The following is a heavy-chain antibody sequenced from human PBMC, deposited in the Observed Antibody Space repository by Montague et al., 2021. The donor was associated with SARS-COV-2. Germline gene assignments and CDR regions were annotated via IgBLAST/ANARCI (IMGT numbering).Heavy chain of an antibody. CDR3: ARDPSRQLLLYPVGDYYYGMGV. V-gene: IGHV4-39*07. D-gene: IGHD2-2*02. CDR2: IYYSGST. CDR1: GGSISSSSYY. Sequence: SETLSLTCTVSGGSISSSSYYWGWIRQPPGKGLEWIGSIYYSGSTYYNPSHKSRVTISVGTSKNQFSLKLNSVTAADTAVYYCARDPSRQLLLYPVGDYYYGMGVWGQGTTVTVSS. J-gene: IGHJ6*02.